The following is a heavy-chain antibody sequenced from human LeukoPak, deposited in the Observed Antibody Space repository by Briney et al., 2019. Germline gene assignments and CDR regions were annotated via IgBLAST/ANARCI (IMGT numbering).Heavy chain of an antibody. CDR2: ISGSGGST. CDR1: GFNFSNYA. CDR3: ARGKVHFDY. Sequence: PGGSLRLSCAASGFNFSNYAMSWVRQAPGKGLERVSAISGSGGSTYYADSVKGRFTISRDNSKNTLYLQMNSLRAEDTAVYYCARGKVHFDYWGQGTLVTVSS. V-gene: IGHV3-23*01. J-gene: IGHJ4*02.